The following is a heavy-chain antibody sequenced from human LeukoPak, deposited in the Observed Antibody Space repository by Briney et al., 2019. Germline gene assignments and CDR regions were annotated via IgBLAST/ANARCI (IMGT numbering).Heavy chain of an antibody. D-gene: IGHD2-21*01. CDR3: ARSPTGDCGGDCYSYYFDY. CDR1: GGSFSGYY. J-gene: IGHJ4*02. Sequence: PSETLSLTCAVYGGSFSGYYWSWIRQPPGKGLEWIGEINHSGSTNYNPSLKSRVTISVDTSKNQFSLKLSSVTAADTAVYYCARSPTGDCGGDCYSYYFDYWGQGTLVTVSS. CDR2: INHSGST. V-gene: IGHV4-34*01.